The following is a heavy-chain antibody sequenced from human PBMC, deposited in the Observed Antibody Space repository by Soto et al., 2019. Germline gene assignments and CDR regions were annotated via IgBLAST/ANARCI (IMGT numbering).Heavy chain of an antibody. V-gene: IGHV1-58*01. D-gene: IGHD5-12*01. CDR3: AASKDIVATGTDY. J-gene: IGHJ4*02. CDR2: IVVGSGNT. Sequence: SVKVSCKASGFTFTSSAVQWVRQARGQRLEWIGWIVVGSGNTNYAQKFQERVTITRDMSTSTAYMELSSLRSEDTAVYYCAASKDIVATGTDYWGQGTLVTVSS. CDR1: GFTFTSSA.